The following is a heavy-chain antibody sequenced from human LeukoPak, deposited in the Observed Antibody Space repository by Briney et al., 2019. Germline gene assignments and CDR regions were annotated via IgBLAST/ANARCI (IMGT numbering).Heavy chain of an antibody. CDR3: ARDTVAAAGED. V-gene: IGHV3-48*01. CDR2: ISSSSSTI. Sequence: GGSLRLSCAASGFTFSSYSMNWVRQAPGKGLEWVSYISSSSSTIYYADSVKGRFTISRDNAKNSLYLQMNSLRAEDTAVYYCARDTVAAAGEDWGQGTLVTVSP. CDR1: GFTFSSYS. D-gene: IGHD6-13*01. J-gene: IGHJ4*02.